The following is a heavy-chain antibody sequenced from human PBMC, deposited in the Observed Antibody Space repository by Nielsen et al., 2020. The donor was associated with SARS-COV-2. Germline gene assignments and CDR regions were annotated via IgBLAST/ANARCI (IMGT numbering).Heavy chain of an antibody. CDR2: INPSDGRT. D-gene: IGHD3-10*01. J-gene: IGHJ4*02. CDR1: GYTFNKDF. Sequence: ASVKVSCKASGYTFNKDFVHWVRQAPGQGLEWTGRINPSDGRTTSAEKFQGRVTITRDTSSSTVYMALSSLRSDDTAVYYCATSWYHYPTSGWTPHVVHWGQGTLITVSS. CDR3: ATSWYHYPTSGWTPHVVH. V-gene: IGHV1-46*02.